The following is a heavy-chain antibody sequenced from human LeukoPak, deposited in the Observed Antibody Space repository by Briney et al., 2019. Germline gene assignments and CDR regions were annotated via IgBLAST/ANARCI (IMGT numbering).Heavy chain of an antibody. J-gene: IGHJ3*02. CDR1: GLTFDGYA. CDR3: AKASHTPPYYYDSSGYYPGGLDI. CDR2: ISWNSGSI. V-gene: IGHV3-9*01. Sequence: GRSLRLSCAASGLTFDGYAMHRVRQAPGKGLEWVSGISWNSGSIGYADSVKGRFTISRDNAKNSLYLQMNSLRAEDTALYYCAKASHTPPYYYDSSGYYPGGLDIWGQGTMVTVSS. D-gene: IGHD3-22*01.